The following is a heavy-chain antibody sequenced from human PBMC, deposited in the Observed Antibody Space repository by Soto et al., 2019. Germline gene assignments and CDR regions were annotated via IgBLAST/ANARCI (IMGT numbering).Heavy chain of an antibody. CDR3: AGKIPHYYDSSGYYFDY. Sequence: SVKVSCKASGGTFSSYAISWVRQAPGQGLEWMGGIIPIFGTANYAQKFQGRVTITADESTSTAYMELSSLRSEDTAVYYCAGKIPHYYDSSGYYFDYWGQGALVTVSS. CDR2: IIPIFGTA. J-gene: IGHJ4*02. CDR1: GGTFSSYA. D-gene: IGHD3-22*01. V-gene: IGHV1-69*13.